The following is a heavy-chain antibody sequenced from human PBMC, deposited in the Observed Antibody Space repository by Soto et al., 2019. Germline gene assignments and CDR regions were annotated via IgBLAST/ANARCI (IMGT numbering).Heavy chain of an antibody. Sequence: EVQLVESGGGLVQPGGSLRLSCAASGFTFSSYWMHWVRQVPGKGLVWVSRINSDGSSTGYADSVMGRFTISRDNAKNTLYLQMNSLRAADTAVYYCARDQGYCSGGSCYVAGYWGQGTRVTGSS. J-gene: IGHJ4*02. V-gene: IGHV3-74*01. CDR3: ARDQGYCSGGSCYVAGY. CDR1: GFTFSSYW. D-gene: IGHD2-15*01. CDR2: INSDGSST.